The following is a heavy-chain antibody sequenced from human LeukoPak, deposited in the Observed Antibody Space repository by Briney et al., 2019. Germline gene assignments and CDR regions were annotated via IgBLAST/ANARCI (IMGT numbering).Heavy chain of an antibody. D-gene: IGHD3-10*01. CDR2: IKPDGTEK. V-gene: IGHV3-7*03. CDR3: AKDLRYYGSGSSLTDAFDY. CDR1: GFTFSTYW. Sequence: GGSLRLSCAASGFTFSTYWMSWVRQAPGKGLEWVANIKPDGTEKYYVDSPKGRFTISRDNSKNTLYLQMNSLRAEDTAVYYCAKDLRYYGSGSSLTDAFDYWGQGTLVTVSS. J-gene: IGHJ4*02.